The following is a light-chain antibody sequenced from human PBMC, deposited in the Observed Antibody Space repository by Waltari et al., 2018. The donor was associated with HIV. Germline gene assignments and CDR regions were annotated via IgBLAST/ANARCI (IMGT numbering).Light chain of an antibody. V-gene: IGLV1-40*01. CDR1: SNIGAGYD. Sequence: SNIGAGYDVHWYQQLPGTAPKLLIYTNSNRPSGVPDRFSGSKSGTSASLAITGLQADDEAHYYCQSYDSSLSDSVVFGGGTTLTVL. CDR3: QSYDSSLSDSVV. CDR2: TNS. J-gene: IGLJ2*01.